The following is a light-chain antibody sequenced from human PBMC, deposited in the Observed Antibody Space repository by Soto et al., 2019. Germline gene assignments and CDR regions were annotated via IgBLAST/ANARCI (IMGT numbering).Light chain of an antibody. CDR1: TSNFGAGYD. CDR2: GNS. CDR3: QSYDSRLSGVV. J-gene: IGLJ2*01. Sequence: QSVLTQPPSVSGALGQSVTISCTGSTSNFGAGYDVHWYQHLPGTAPKLLIYGNSDRPSGVPDRFFGSKSGTSASLAITGLQAEDEADYYCQSYDSRLSGVVFGGGTKLTVL. V-gene: IGLV1-40*01.